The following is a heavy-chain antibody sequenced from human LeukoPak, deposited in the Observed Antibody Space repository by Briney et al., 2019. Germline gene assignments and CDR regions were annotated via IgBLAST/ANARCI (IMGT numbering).Heavy chain of an antibody. D-gene: IGHD4-17*01. J-gene: IGHJ4*02. CDR3: VRSGLRPLDS. CDR1: GFTFSSYG. V-gene: IGHV3-21*06. CDR2: VSSTSINI. Sequence: GGSLRLSCAASGFTFSSYGMNWVRQAPGKGLEWVSSVSSTSINIDYADSVKGRFTISRDNAKNSVSLQMNSLRVEDTAVHYCVRSGLRPLDSWGQGTLVAVSS.